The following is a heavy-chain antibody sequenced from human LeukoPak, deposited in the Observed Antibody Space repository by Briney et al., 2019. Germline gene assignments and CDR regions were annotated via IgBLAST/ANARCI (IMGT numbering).Heavy chain of an antibody. Sequence: PSETLSLTCTVSGGSISSYYWSWIRQPAGKGLEWIGRIYTSGSTNYNPSLRSRATMSVDTSKNQFSLKLSSVTAADTAVYYCARDDYYYDSSGYYSNWGQGTLVTVSS. CDR2: IYTSGST. V-gene: IGHV4-4*07. CDR3: ARDDYYYDSSGYYSN. CDR1: GGSISSYY. D-gene: IGHD3-22*01. J-gene: IGHJ4*02.